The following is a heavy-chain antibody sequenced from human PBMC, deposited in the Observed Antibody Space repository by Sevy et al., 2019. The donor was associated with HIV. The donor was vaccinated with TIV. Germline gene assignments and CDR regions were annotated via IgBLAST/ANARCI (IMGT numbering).Heavy chain of an antibody. CDR2: IYPGDSVT. V-gene: IGHV5-51*01. Sequence: GESLKISCKGSGYTFSNYWIGWVRQMPGKGLEWMGVIYPGDSVTRYCPSFQRKVTMSADKSTSTAYLQWSSLKTSDTAIYYCARYPIVVVPAAEYYFDYWGQGTLVTVSS. CDR1: GYTFSNYW. D-gene: IGHD2-2*01. J-gene: IGHJ4*02. CDR3: ARYPIVVVPAAEYYFDY.